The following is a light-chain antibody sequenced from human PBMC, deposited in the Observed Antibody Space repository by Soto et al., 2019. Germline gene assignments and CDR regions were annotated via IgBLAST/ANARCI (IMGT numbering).Light chain of an antibody. CDR3: QHYGSSPPIT. V-gene: IGKV3-20*01. CDR1: QGISTNY. CDR2: GAS. Sequence: EIVVTQSPGTLSLSPGERATLSCRTSQGISTNYVSWYQQRPGHAPRLLIYGASISATIVPDIFSGAGSGTDFTLPISRLEPEDFSVDYCQHYGSSPPITFGQGTRLEIK. J-gene: IGKJ5*01.